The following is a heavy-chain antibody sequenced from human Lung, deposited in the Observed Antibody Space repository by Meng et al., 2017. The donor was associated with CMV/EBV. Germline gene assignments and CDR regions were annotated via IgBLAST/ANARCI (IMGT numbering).Heavy chain of an antibody. CDR1: GYSFTSYW. CDR2: IYPGDSDT. CDR3: ARDRGGSYDDDYYYYGMDV. D-gene: IGHD1-26*01. Sequence: GESLKISCKGSGYSFTSYWIGWVRQMPGKGLEWMGIIYPGDSDTRYSPSFQGQVTVSADKSISTAYLQWSSLEASDTAMYYCARDRGGSYDDDYYYYGMDVWGQGTTVTVSS. J-gene: IGHJ6*02. V-gene: IGHV5-51*01.